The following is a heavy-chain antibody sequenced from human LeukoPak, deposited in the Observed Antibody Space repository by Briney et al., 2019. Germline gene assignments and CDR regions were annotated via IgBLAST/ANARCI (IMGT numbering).Heavy chain of an antibody. CDR3: ARDVLRRDIVVVVAASPLDY. Sequence: ASVKVSCKASGYTFTSYGINWVRQAPGQGLEWMGWINPNSGGTNYAQKFQGRVTMTRDTSISTAYMELSRLRSDDTAVYYCARDVLRRDIVVVVAASPLDYWGQGTLVTVSS. CDR2: INPNSGGT. D-gene: IGHD2-15*01. CDR1: GYTFTSYG. J-gene: IGHJ4*02. V-gene: IGHV1-2*02.